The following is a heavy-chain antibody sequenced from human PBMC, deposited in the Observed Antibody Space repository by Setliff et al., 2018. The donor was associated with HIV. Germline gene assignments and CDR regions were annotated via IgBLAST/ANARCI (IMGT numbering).Heavy chain of an antibody. CDR1: GGTFSSYA. CDR2: TSSFSGAT. J-gene: IGHJ4*02. Sequence: ASVKVSCKASGGTFSSYAISWVRQAPGQGLEWVGWTSSFSGATKYSQNLQGRVTMTTDTSTNTAYMELRSLKSDDTAVYYCAREVDGLELDHWGQGTLVTVSS. V-gene: IGHV1-18*01. CDR3: AREVDGLELDH.